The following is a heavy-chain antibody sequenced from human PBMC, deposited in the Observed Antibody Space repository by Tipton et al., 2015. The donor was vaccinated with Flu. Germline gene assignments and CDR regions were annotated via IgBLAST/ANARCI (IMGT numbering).Heavy chain of an antibody. CDR2: INPSGGST. J-gene: IGHJ4*02. V-gene: IGHV1-46*01. CDR3: ARDAGSGSYYQPFDY. D-gene: IGHD1-26*01. CDR1: GYTFTSYY. Sequence: QSGAEVKKPGASVTVSCKASGYTFTSYYMHWVRQAPGQGLEWMGIINPSGGSTSYAQKFQGSVTMTRDTSTSTVYMELSSLRSEDTAVYYCARDAGSGSYYQPFDYWGQGTLVTVSS.